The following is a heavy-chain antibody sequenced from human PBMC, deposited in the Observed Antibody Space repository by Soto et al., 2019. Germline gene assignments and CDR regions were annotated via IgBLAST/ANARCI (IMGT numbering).Heavy chain of an antibody. CDR1: GFTFSSYA. CDR2: ISYDGSNK. CDR3: ARIGIITTPKIVIPDSSGYFGPFDP. J-gene: IGHJ5*02. V-gene: IGHV3-30-3*01. Sequence: PGGSLRLSCAASGFTFSSYAMHWVRQAPGKGLEWVAVISYDGSNKYYADSVKGRFTISRDNSKNTLYLQMNSLRAEDTAVYYCARIGIITTPKIVIPDSSGYFGPFDPWGQGTLVTVCS. D-gene: IGHD3-22*01.